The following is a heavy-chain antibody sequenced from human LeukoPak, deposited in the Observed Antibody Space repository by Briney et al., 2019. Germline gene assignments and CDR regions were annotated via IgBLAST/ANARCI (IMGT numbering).Heavy chain of an antibody. CDR3: ARGSGSSRGHFQH. CDR1: GFTFSSYR. J-gene: IGHJ1*01. CDR2: ISSSSSYI. D-gene: IGHD6-13*01. Sequence: KAGGSLRLSCAASGFTFSSYRMTWVRQAPGKGLEWVSSISSSSSYIYYADSVKGRFTISRDNAKNSLYLQMNSLRAEDTAVYYCARGSGSSRGHFQHWGQGTLVTVSS. V-gene: IGHV3-21*01.